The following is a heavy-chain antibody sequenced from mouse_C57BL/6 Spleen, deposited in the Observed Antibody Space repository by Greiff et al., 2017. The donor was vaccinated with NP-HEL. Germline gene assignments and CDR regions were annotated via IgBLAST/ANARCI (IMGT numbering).Heavy chain of an antibody. CDR3: ARKIPVGYFDV. D-gene: IGHD1-1*01. Sequence: VQLVESGPGLVQPSQSLSITCTVSGFSLTSYGVHWVRQSPGKGLEWLGVIWSGGSTDYNAAFISKLSISKDKSKSQVFMKMNSLQADDTALYYCARKIPVGYFDVWGTGTTVTVSS. J-gene: IGHJ1*03. CDR2: IWSGGST. CDR1: GFSLTSYG. V-gene: IGHV2-2*01.